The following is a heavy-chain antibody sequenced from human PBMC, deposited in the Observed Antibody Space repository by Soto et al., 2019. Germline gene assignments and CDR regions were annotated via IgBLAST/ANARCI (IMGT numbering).Heavy chain of an antibody. V-gene: IGHV1-2*02. D-gene: IGHD6-6*01. Sequence: QVQLVQSGAEVKKPGASVRVSCKASGYTFTDYYMHWVRQAPGQGLEWMGWINPNSGGTNYAQKFQGRVTMTRDTSISTAYMERSRLRSDDTAVYYCARTLFPARTDYYYGMDVWGQGTTVTVSS. J-gene: IGHJ6*02. CDR3: ARTLFPARTDYYYGMDV. CDR1: GYTFTDYY. CDR2: INPNSGGT.